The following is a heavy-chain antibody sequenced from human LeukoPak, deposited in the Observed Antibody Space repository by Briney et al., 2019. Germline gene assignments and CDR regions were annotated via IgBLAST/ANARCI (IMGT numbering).Heavy chain of an antibody. V-gene: IGHV3-48*03. D-gene: IGHD3-10*01. CDR1: GFTFSSYE. CDR3: ARDIITMVRGVYYYYGMDV. J-gene: IGHJ6*02. Sequence: PGGSLRLSCAASGFTFSSYEMNWVRQAPGKGLEWVSYISSGGSTIYYADSVKGRFTISRDNAKNSLYLQMNSLRAEDTAVYYCARDIITMVRGVYYYYGMDVWGQGTTVTVSS. CDR2: ISSGGSTI.